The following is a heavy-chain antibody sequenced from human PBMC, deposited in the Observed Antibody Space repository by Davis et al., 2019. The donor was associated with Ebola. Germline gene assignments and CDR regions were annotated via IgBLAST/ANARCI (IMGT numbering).Heavy chain of an antibody. CDR2: IRSKAYGGTT. Sequence: PGGSLRLSCAASGFTFSRFGIHWVRQAPGKGLEWVGFIRSKAYGGTTEYAASVKGRFTISRDDSKSIAYLQMNSLKTEDTAVYYCVAAAGTDYWGQGTLVTVSS. J-gene: IGHJ4*02. CDR1: GFTFSRFG. D-gene: IGHD6-13*01. CDR3: VAAAGTDY. V-gene: IGHV3-49*04.